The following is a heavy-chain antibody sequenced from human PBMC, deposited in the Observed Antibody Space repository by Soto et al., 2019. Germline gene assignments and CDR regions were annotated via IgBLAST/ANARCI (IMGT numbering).Heavy chain of an antibody. CDR2: ISNSGGIT. CDR3: AKDWMGLGYFFEY. V-gene: IGHV3-23*01. D-gene: IGHD5-18*01. Sequence: GWSLRLSCVSSVLSFVNYAMNWVRQDPGKGLQWVASISNSGGITYYADSVKGRFTISRDNSENTLFLQLNSLRVEDTAIYYCAKDWMGLGYFFEYWGQGTLVTVSS. J-gene: IGHJ4*02. CDR1: VLSFVNYA.